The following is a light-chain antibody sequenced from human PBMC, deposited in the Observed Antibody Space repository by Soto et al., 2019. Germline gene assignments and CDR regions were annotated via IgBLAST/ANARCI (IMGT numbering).Light chain of an antibody. CDR3: QQYNNWPRT. Sequence: EIVMTQSPATLSVSPGERATLSCRASQSVSNNLAWYRQKPGQAPRLLISGESTRDTGIPVRFSGSGSGTEFTYSISSLQSEDFSVYYCQQYNNWPRTFGQGTKVEIK. CDR2: GES. V-gene: IGKV3-15*01. CDR1: QSVSNN. J-gene: IGKJ1*01.